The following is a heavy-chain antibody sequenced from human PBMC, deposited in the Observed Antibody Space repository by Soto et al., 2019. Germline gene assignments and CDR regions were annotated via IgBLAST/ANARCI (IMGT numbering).Heavy chain of an antibody. CDR1: GFTFSSYS. CDR3: AKLRYFDWLPGEYYYYYYMDV. CDR2: ISSSSSYI. V-gene: IGHV3-21*01. D-gene: IGHD3-9*01. Sequence: GGSLRLSCAVYGFTFSSYSMNWVRQAPGKGLEWVSSISSSSSYIYYADSVKGRFTISRDNAKNSLYLQMNSLRAEDTAVYYCAKLRYFDWLPGEYYYYYYMDVWGKGTTVTVSS. J-gene: IGHJ6*03.